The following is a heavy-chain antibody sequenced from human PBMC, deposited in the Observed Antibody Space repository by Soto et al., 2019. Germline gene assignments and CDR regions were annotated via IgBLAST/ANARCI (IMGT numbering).Heavy chain of an antibody. Sequence: GASVKVSCKASGYTFTSYGISWVRQAPGQGLEWMGWISAYNGNTNYAQKLQGRVTMTTDTSTSTPYMELRSLRSDDTAVYYCASALDDVWSGYGEKGFDPWGQGTLVTFSS. CDR2: ISAYNGNT. CDR3: ASALDDVWSGYGEKGFDP. D-gene: IGHD3-3*01. V-gene: IGHV1-18*01. J-gene: IGHJ5*02. CDR1: GYTFTSYG.